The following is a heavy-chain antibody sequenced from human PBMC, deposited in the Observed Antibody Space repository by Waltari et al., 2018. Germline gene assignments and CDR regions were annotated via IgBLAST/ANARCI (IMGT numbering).Heavy chain of an antibody. V-gene: IGHV3-33*01. CDR3: AAYPRGGDWRLDP. Sequence: QLQLVESGGVVVQPGRSLRLSCAASGFTFISYGMHWVRQPPGKGREWIGEIYHLENTNYNPSLKSRVTISLDKSKNRFSLHLTSVTAADTAIYFCAAYPRGGDWRLDPWGQGMLVTVSS. D-gene: IGHD2-21*02. J-gene: IGHJ5*02. CDR1: GFTFISYG. CDR2: IYHLENTN.